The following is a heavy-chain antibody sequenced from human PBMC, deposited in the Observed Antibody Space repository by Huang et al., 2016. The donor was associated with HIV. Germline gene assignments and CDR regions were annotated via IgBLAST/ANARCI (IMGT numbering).Heavy chain of an antibody. D-gene: IGHD2-21*02. CDR2: INTATGKP. J-gene: IGHJ3*02. Sequence: QVQLVQSGSELKKPGASVKVSCKASGYTFTNYGVHWVRQAPGQGLEWMGLINTATGKPTDAQVLPGRLVFSFDTSVNTAYLQISSLKAADSAIYYCVRVRRVMDTYCVADCSTLEAFDIWGQGTVVTVSA. V-gene: IGHV7-4-1*02. CDR3: VRVRRVMDTYCVADCSTLEAFDI. CDR1: GYTFTNYG.